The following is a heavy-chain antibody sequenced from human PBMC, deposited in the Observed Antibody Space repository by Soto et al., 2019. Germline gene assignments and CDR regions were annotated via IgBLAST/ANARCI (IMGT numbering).Heavy chain of an antibody. CDR1: GGTFSSYA. CDR2: IIPIFGTA. CDR3: ARDRGGFDWLLYFDY. D-gene: IGHD3-9*01. V-gene: IGHV1-69*13. J-gene: IGHJ4*02. Sequence: SVKVSCKASGGTFSSYAISWVRQAPGQGLEWMGGIIPIFGTANYAQKFQGRVTITADESTSTAYMELSSLRSEDTAVYYCARDRGGFDWLLYFDYWGQGTLVTV.